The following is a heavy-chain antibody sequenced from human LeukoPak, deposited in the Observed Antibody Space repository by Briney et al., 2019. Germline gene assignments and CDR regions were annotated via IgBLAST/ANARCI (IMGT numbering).Heavy chain of an antibody. D-gene: IGHD3-10*01. CDR3: AREANSGWFDP. Sequence: SETLSLTCTVSGGSISSYYWSWIRQPPGKGLEWIGYIYYNGSTNYNPALKSRLTISLDTSKNQFSLRLSSLTAADTAVYYCAREANSGWFDPWGQGTLVIVSS. V-gene: IGHV4-59*01. CDR2: IYYNGST. CDR1: GGSISSYY. J-gene: IGHJ5*02.